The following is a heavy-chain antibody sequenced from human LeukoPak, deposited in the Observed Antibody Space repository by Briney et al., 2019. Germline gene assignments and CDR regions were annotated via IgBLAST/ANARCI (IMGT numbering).Heavy chain of an antibody. CDR1: GFTFSSHA. V-gene: IGHV3-23*01. Sequence: PGGSLRLSCAASGFTFSSHAMSWVRQAPGKGLQWVSTVSAGAGRTYYADSVKGRFTISRDDSKNTLYLQMNSLTAEDTAVYYCATYSTSNAREFQSWGQGTLVTVSS. CDR2: VSAGAGRT. J-gene: IGHJ1*01. D-gene: IGHD4-11*01. CDR3: ATYSTSNAREFQS.